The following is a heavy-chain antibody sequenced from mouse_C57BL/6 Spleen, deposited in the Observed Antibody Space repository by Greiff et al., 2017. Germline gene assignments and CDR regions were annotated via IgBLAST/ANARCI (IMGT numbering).Heavy chain of an antibody. CDR3: VRHPGSYAMDY. Sequence: EVKLMESGGGLVQPKGSLKLSCAASGFSFNTYAMNWVRQAPGKGLEWVARIRSKSNNYATYYADSVKDRFTISRDDSESMLYLQMNNLKTEDTAMYYCVRHPGSYAMDYWGQGTSVTVSS. CDR2: IRSKSNNYAT. CDR1: GFSFNTYA. D-gene: IGHD4-1*01. V-gene: IGHV10-1*01. J-gene: IGHJ4*01.